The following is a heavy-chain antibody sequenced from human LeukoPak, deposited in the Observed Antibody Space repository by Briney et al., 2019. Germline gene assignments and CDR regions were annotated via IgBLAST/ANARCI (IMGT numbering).Heavy chain of an antibody. V-gene: IGHV4-59*01. J-gene: IGHJ3*02. CDR2: IYYSGST. CDR1: GGSISSYY. D-gene: IGHD1-26*01. CDR3: ARESGSYYEDAFDI. Sequence: RPSETLSLTCSVSGGSISSYYWSWIRQPPGKGLEWIGYIYYSGSTNYNPSLKSRVTISVDTSKNQFSLKLSSVTAADTAVYYCARESGSYYEDAFDIWGQGTMVTVSS.